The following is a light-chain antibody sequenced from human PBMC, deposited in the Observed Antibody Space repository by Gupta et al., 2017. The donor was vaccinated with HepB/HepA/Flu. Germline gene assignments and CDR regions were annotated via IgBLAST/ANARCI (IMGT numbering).Light chain of an antibody. V-gene: IGLV3-1*01. CDR1: KLGDKY. CDR2: KDT. Sequence: SQDLAQPPSVPVSPGRPALITSSGDKLGDKYAFWYQQKPGPTPVLVMYKDTKPPSGIPERFSGSNSGNTATLTISGTQAMDEADYYCQTWDSSTVVFGGGTALTVL. CDR3: QTWDSSTVV. J-gene: IGLJ2*01.